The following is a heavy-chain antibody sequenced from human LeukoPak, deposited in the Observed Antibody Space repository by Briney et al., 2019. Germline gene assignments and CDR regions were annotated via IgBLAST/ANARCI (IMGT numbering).Heavy chain of an antibody. CDR1: GFTVSSNY. D-gene: IGHD6-13*01. V-gene: IGHV3-53*01. J-gene: IGHJ4*02. CDR3: AKDLVGSGWSLY. Sequence: PGGSLRLSCAASGFTVSSNYMSWVRQAPGKGLEWVSVIYSGGSTYYADSVKGRFTISRDNAKNSLYLQMNSLRAEDTAVYYCAKDLVGSGWSLYWGQGTLVTVSS. CDR2: IYSGGST.